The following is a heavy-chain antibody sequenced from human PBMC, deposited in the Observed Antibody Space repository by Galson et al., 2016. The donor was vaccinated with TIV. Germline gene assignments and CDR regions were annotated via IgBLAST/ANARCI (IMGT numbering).Heavy chain of an antibody. D-gene: IGHD4-23*01. J-gene: IGHJ4*02. CDR1: GASITSGGNY. CDR2: IYYRGST. V-gene: IGHV4-31*03. Sequence: LSLTCTVSGASITSGGNYWSWIRQHPGKGPEWIGYIYYRGSTYYNPSLKSRVTISIDTSKNRFSLKLSSVTAADTAIYYCARDVTLDYWGQGTLVTVSS. CDR3: ARDVTLDY.